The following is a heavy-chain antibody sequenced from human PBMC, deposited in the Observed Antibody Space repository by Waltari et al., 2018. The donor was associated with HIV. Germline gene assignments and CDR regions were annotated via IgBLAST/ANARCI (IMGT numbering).Heavy chain of an antibody. V-gene: IGHV4-59*01. CDR1: GGSMTTNY. J-gene: IGHJ6*02. CDR2: VYSSGNI. CDR3: ARAPVHLRGYFYYGMDV. Sequence: VQLQESGPGLVKPSETLSLTCNVSGGSMTTNYWSWIRQSPGKGLEWIGYVYSSGNINYNPSLKSRVTIVVDTSKNQFSLKLRSVTAADTAVYYCARAPVHLRGYFYYGMDVWGQGTTVTVSS. D-gene: IGHD3-3*01.